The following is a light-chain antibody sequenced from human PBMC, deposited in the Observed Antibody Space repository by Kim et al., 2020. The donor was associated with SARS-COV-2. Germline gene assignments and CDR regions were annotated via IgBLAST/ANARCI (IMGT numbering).Light chain of an antibody. CDR3: SSYAGVNTFYV. CDR2: DVN. Sequence: QSALTQPPSASGSRGLSVTIPCTGTSSDVGGYNYVSWHQQHPGKAPKLMLYDVNKRPSGVPDRFSGSKSGNTASLTVSGLRAEDEADYYCSSYAGVNTFYVFGTGTKVTVL. CDR1: SSDVGGYNY. J-gene: IGLJ1*01. V-gene: IGLV2-8*01.